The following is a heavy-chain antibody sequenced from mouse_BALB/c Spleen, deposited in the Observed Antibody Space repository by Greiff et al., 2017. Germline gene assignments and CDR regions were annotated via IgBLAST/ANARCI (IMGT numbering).Heavy chain of an antibody. V-gene: IGHV5-6-5*01. CDR3: ARVSPSFDY. CDR2: ISSGGST. Sequence: EVKVVESGGGLVKPGGSLKLSCAASGFTFSSYAMSWVRQTPEKRLEWVASISSGGSTYYPDSVKGRFTISRDNARNILYLQMSSLRSEDTAMYYCARVSPSFDYWGQGTTLTVSS. CDR1: GFTFSSYA. J-gene: IGHJ2*01.